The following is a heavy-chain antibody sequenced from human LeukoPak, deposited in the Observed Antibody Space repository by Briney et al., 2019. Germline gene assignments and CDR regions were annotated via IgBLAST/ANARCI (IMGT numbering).Heavy chain of an antibody. D-gene: IGHD3-9*01. J-gene: IGHJ4*02. CDR1: GFTFSNYA. CDR2: VSGRDDST. CDR3: AKWGDYDILTGYYDSDY. V-gene: IGHV3-23*01. Sequence: GASLRLSCAASGFTFSNYAMSWVRQAPGKGLEWVSAVSGRDDSTYYADSVKGRFTISRDNSKNTLHLQMNSLRAEDTAVYYCAKWGDYDILTGYYDSDYWGQGTLVTVSS.